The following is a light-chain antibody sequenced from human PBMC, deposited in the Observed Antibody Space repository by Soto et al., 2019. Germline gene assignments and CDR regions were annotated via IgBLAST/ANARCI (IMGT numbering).Light chain of an antibody. J-gene: IGKJ4*02. CDR2: GPS. CDR1: EGVGRT. CDR3: QQYSTSLT. Sequence: EIFRTQSPATPSVSPGEKLILSCRAREGVGRTLAWYQQKPGQAPRLLICGPSTRATGVPARFSGSGSGTEFTLTISSLQSEDFAVYYCQQYSTSLTFGGGTTLEIK. V-gene: IGKV3-15*01.